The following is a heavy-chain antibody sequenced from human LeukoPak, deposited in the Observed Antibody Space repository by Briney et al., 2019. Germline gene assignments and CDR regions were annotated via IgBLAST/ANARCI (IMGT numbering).Heavy chain of an antibody. J-gene: IGHJ5*02. V-gene: IGHV2-5*02. D-gene: IGHD6-13*01. CDR1: GFSLSTSGVG. CDR2: IYWDDDK. CDR3: AHRQGQQLFGWFDP. Sequence: SGPTLVNPTQSLTLTCTFSGFSLSTSGVGVGWIRQPPGKALEWLALIYWDDDKRYSPSLKSRLTITRDTSKNQVVLTMTNMDPVDTATYYCAHRQGQQLFGWFDPWGQGTLVTVSS.